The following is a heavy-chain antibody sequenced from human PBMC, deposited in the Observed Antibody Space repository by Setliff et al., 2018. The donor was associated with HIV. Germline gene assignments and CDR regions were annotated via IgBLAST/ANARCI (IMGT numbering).Heavy chain of an antibody. V-gene: IGHV4-34*01. J-gene: IGHJ1*01. CDR3: ARGGYSYGFGRHRAYFQY. Sequence: SETLSLTCAVYGGSLSGYYWSWIRQPPGKGLEWIGEINHSGGTNYNPSLKSRVTMSVDTSKNQFSLKLSSVTAADTAVFYCARGGYSYGFGRHRAYFQYWGQGTQVTVSS. CDR1: GGSLSGYY. D-gene: IGHD5-18*01. CDR2: INHSGGT.